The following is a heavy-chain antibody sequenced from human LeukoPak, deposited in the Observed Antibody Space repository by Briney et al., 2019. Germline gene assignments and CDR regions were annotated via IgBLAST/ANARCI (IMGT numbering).Heavy chain of an antibody. CDR3: ARDPYYYYGMDV. CDR1: GYTFTSFD. Sequence: ASVKVSCKASGYTFTSFDINWVRRATGQGLEWMGWMNPNSGNTGYAQKFQGRVTITRDTSASTAYMELSSLRSEDTAVYYCARDPYYYYGMDVWGQGTTVTVSS. V-gene: IGHV1-8*01. CDR2: MNPNSGNT. J-gene: IGHJ6*02.